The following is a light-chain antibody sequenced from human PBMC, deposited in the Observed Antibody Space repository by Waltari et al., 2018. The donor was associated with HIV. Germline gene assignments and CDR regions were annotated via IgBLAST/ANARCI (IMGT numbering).Light chain of an antibody. V-gene: IGLV2-11*01. J-gene: IGLJ2*01. CDR1: SSDVGAYNY. Sequence: QSALTQPRSVSESPGQSVTISCTGTSSDVGAYNYVSWYQQHTGRAPNFIIYNVSERPSGVPHRFSGSRSGNTASLTVSGLQAEDEADYYCSSYAGTSNFGLFGGGTKLTVL. CDR2: NVS. CDR3: SSYAGTSNFGL.